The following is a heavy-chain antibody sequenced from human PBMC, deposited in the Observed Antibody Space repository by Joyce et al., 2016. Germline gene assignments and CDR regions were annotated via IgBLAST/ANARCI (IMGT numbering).Heavy chain of an antibody. J-gene: IGHJ4*02. CDR2: IIPLCGTA. CDR3: ARGQGSSDIYYFDY. V-gene: IGHV1-69*01. CDR1: GGTLSSYA. D-gene: IGHD2-21*01. Sequence: QVQLVQSGAEVKKPGSSVKVSCKASGGTLSSYAITWGRQAPGKGIEWMEGIIPLCGTANAAKKFQGRVKITADESTSTFYMELSSLGSEDTAVYYCARGQGSSDIYYFDYWGQGTLVTVSS.